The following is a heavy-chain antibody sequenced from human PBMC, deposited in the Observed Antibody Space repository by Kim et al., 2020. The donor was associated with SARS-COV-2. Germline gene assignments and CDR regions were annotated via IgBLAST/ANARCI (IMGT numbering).Heavy chain of an antibody. CDR1: GFSFSDYW. CDR2: ITDDGSDT. Sequence: GGSLRLSCAASGFSFSDYWMHWVRQAPGKGLVWVSRITDDGSDTRYADSVKGRFTISRDNTKNTLYLQMNSLRAEDTAVYYCVRWNGRSGSLDSCGQGTL. J-gene: IGHJ4*02. CDR3: VRWNGRSGSLDS. V-gene: IGHV3-74*01. D-gene: IGHD3-10*01.